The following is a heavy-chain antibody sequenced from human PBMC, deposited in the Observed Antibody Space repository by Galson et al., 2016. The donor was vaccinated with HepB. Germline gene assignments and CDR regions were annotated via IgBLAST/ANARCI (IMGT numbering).Heavy chain of an antibody. Sequence: SLRLSCAASGFTFSQFAVHWVRHAPGKGLEWVAVISYDGTKEYYTDSVKGRFIVSRDDSKNTLYLQMNTLRPEDTAVYYCARDQKYSGFYFYYAMDVWGKGATVTVSS. D-gene: IGHD5-12*01. CDR3: ARDQKYSGFYFYYAMDV. J-gene: IGHJ6*04. V-gene: IGHV3-30-3*01. CDR1: GFTFSQFA. CDR2: ISYDGTKE.